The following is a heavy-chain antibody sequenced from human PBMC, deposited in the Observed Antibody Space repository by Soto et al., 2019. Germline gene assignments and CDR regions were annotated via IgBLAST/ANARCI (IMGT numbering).Heavy chain of an antibody. CDR2: MNPNSGNT. Sequence: ASVKVSCKASGYTFTSYDINWVRQATGQGLEWMGWMNPNSGNTGYAQKFQGRVTMTRNTSISTAYMELSSLRSEDTAVYYCARGIHGTIFGVALTKRHYMDVWGKGTTVTVSS. J-gene: IGHJ6*03. CDR3: ARGIHGTIFGVALTKRHYMDV. V-gene: IGHV1-8*01. CDR1: GYTFTSYD. D-gene: IGHD3-3*01.